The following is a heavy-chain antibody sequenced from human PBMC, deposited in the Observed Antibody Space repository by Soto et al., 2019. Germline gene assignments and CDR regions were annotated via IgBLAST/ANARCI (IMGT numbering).Heavy chain of an antibody. CDR2: IKQDGSEK. D-gene: IGHD1-1*01. Sequence: GGSLRLSCAASGFTFSSYWMSWVRQAPGKGLEWVANIKQDGSEKYYVDSVKGRFTISRDNAKNSLYLQMNSLRAEDTAVYYCAGEDVTGLDAFDIWGQGTMVTVSS. CDR3: AGEDVTGLDAFDI. J-gene: IGHJ3*02. V-gene: IGHV3-7*03. CDR1: GFTFSSYW.